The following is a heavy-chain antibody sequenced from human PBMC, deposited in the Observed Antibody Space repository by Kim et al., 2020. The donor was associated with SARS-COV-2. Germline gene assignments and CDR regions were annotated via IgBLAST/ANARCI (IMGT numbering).Heavy chain of an antibody. CDR2: IKSDGSTT. J-gene: IGHJ6*02. D-gene: IGHD2-2*01. V-gene: IGHV3-74*03. CDR1: GFTFSSYW. Sequence: GSLRLSCAASGFTFSSYWMHWVRQAPGKGLVWVSRIKSDGSTTTYADSVKGRFTISTDNAKNTLYLQMNSLRAEDTAVYNCLGDYQNAMDVWGQGT. CDR3: LGDYQNAMDV.